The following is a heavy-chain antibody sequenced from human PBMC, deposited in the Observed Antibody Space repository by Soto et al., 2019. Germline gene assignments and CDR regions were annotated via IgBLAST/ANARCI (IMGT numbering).Heavy chain of an antibody. D-gene: IGHD3-10*01. CDR3: AKRFYDSGSSCFDY. J-gene: IGHJ4*02. CDR2: ISGSGDST. CDR1: GFPFSSYA. Sequence: EVQLLESGGGLVQPGGSLRLSCAASGFPFSSYAMTWVRQAPGKGLEWVSTISGSGDSTYYADSVQGRFTISRDNSKNTLYLQMNSLRAKDTAVYYCAKRFYDSGSSCFDYWGQGTLVTVSS. V-gene: IGHV3-23*01.